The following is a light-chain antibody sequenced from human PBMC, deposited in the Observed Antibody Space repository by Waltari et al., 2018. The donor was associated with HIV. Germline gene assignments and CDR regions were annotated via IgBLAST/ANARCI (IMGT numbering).Light chain of an antibody. Sequence: QSVLTQPPSASGTPGQRVTISCSGSSSNIGSNSVFWYQQFPGTPPKVLIYRNDQRPSGFPDRFSASRSGTSASLVISGLRSEDEADYYGAAYDDNLPGWMFGGGTKLTAL. J-gene: IGLJ3*02. CDR1: SSNIGSNS. CDR2: RND. V-gene: IGLV1-47*01. CDR3: AAYDDNLPGWM.